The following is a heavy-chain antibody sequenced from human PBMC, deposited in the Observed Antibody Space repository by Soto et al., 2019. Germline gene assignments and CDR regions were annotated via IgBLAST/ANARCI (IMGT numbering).Heavy chain of an antibody. V-gene: IGHV1-18*01. CDR1: GSPFTSYG. D-gene: IGHD5-18*01. J-gene: IGHJ3*02. CDR2: NSAYNGKR. Sequence: QGQLLQSGDEVKTPGASVRVSGRASGSPFTSYGISWVRQAPGQGLERVAWNSAYNGKRDTAQKFEDRVTMTLDTSTDTAHMGVGDLTSADTVVYYCARARLGASIHAAFVIWGQGTKVTFSS. CDR3: ARARLGASIHAAFVI.